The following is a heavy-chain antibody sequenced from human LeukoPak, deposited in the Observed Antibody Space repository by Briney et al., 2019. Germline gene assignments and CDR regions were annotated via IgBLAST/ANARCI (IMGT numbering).Heavy chain of an antibody. CDR3: ARDVAAAGNDY. D-gene: IGHD6-13*01. CDR1: GGPISTSYF. V-gene: IGHV4-39*02. Sequence: SETLSLTCTVSGGPISTSYFWGWVRQPPGKGLEWIGTTDYSGTSYYNPSLRSRVTISVDTSKNQFSLKLSSVTAPDTAVYYCARDVAAAGNDYWGQGTLVTVSS. CDR2: TDYSGTS. J-gene: IGHJ4*02.